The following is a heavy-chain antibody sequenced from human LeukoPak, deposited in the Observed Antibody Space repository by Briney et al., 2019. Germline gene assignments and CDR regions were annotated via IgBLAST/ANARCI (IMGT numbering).Heavy chain of an antibody. CDR3: ARAPSGCILCFDF. Sequence: ASVKVSCKASGYTLTSHDINWVRQATGQGLEWMGWMNPDNGNTGYAQKFQGRVTMTRDTSKGTAYMELSSLRSEDTAVYYCARAPSGCILCFDFWGQGTLVTVSS. CDR1: GYTLTSHD. V-gene: IGHV1-8*01. J-gene: IGHJ4*02. D-gene: IGHD6-19*01. CDR2: MNPDNGNT.